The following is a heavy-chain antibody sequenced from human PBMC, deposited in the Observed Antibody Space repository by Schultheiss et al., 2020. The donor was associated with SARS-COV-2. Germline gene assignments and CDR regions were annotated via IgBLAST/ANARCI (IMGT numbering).Heavy chain of an antibody. D-gene: IGHD6-19*01. V-gene: IGHV3-15*01. CDR2: IRSKTDGGTT. Sequence: GGSLRLSCAASGFTFSSYAMSWVRQAPGKGLEWVGLIRSKTDGGTTDYAAPVKGGFTISRDDSKNTLYLQMNSLKTEDTAVYYCAKDMAVAGTTWDAGYWGQGTLVTVSS. CDR1: GFTFSSYA. J-gene: IGHJ4*02. CDR3: AKDMAVAGTTWDAGY.